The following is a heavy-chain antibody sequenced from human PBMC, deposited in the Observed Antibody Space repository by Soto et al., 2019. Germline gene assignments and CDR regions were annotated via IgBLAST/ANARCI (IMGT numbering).Heavy chain of an antibody. CDR2: ISYDGSNK. Sequence: PGGSLRLSCAASGFTFSSYGMHWVRQAPGKGLEWVAVISYDGSNKYYADSVKGRFTISRDNSKNTLYLQMNSLRAEDTAVYYCASHYDILTGYPDYWGQGTLVTVSS. D-gene: IGHD3-9*01. J-gene: IGHJ4*02. CDR1: GFTFSSYG. CDR3: ASHYDILTGYPDY. V-gene: IGHV3-30*03.